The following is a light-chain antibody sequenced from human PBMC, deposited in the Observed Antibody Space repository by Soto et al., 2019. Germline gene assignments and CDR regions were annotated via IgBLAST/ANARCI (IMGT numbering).Light chain of an antibody. Sequence: VLTQSPGTLSLSPGERATLSCRASQSVISTYLAWYQQKPGQAPRLLIYGASSRATGIPDRFSGSGSGTDFTLTISRLEPEDFAVYYCHQYGSSQTFGQGTKVDI. CDR3: HQYGSSQT. CDR2: GAS. CDR1: QSVISTY. V-gene: IGKV3-20*01. J-gene: IGKJ1*01.